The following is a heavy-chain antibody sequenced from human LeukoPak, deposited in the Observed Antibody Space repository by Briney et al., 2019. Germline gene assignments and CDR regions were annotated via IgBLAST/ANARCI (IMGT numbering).Heavy chain of an antibody. J-gene: IGHJ5*02. CDR1: GGSISSYY. Sequence: RPSETLSLTCAVFGGSISSYYWSWIRQPAGKGLEWIGRIHTSGSTNSNPSLKSRVTMSVDTSKNQFSLTLSSVTAADTAVYYCARQVLGSSSWYWFDPWGQGTLVTVSS. D-gene: IGHD6-13*01. CDR2: IHTSGST. CDR3: ARQVLGSSSWYWFDP. V-gene: IGHV4-4*07.